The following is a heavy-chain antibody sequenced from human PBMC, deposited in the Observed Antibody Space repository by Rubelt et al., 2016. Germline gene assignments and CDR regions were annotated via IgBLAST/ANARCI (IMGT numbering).Heavy chain of an antibody. CDR2: INPSGGST. D-gene: IGHD5-24*01. J-gene: IGHJ4*02. Sequence: QVQLVQSGAEVKKPGASVKVSCKASGYTFTSYYMHWVRQAPGQGLEWMGIINPSGGSTSYAQTFHGRVTMTRDTSTTTVYRELSSLRSEDTAVYYCARTTTVEMATIPLAYWGQGTLVTVSS. CDR1: GYTFTSYY. V-gene: IGHV1-46*01. CDR3: ARTTTVEMATIPLAY.